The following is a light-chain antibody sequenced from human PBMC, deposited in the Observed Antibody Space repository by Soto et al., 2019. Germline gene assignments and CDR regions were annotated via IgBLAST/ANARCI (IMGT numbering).Light chain of an antibody. J-gene: IGLJ1*01. Sequence: QSALTQPASVSGSPGQSITISCTGTSSDVGGYNYVSWYQQHPGKAPKLMIYDVRNRPSGVSNRFSGSKSGNTASLTISGLQAEDEADYYFISYTSSSTLYVFGTGTKVNVL. CDR1: SSDVGGYNY. CDR3: ISYTSSSTLYV. V-gene: IGLV2-14*01. CDR2: DVR.